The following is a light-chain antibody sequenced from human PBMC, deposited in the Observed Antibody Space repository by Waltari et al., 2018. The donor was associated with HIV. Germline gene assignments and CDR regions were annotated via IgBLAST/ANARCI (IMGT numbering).Light chain of an antibody. CDR1: TSDGGCYDS. J-gene: IGLJ2*01. CDR2: EVT. Sequence: QSALTQPASVSGSPGQSITISCPGTTSDGGCYDSVSWYQHHPGKAPKLMIFEVTYRPSGVSHRFSGSKSGNTASLTISGLQAEDEADYYCTSYRSGSTLVVGGGTKVTVL. CDR3: TSYRSGSTLV. V-gene: IGLV2-14*01.